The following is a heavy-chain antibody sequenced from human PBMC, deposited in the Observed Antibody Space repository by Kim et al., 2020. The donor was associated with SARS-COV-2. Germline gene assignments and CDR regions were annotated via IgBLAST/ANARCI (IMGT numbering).Heavy chain of an antibody. V-gene: IGHV3-73*01. CDR1: GFTFSDSA. D-gene: IGHD3-3*02. CDR3: TRVHGTTLAFWDAFDI. J-gene: IGHJ3*02. Sequence: GGSLRLSCGASGFTFSDSAMHGVRRASGKGLEWLGRIRSKINCYATAYSASVRGRFTIYRDDSRNTAYLQMNRLKTKDTAVYYCTRVHGTTLAFWDAFDIWGQGTMVVVSS. CDR2: IRSKINCYAT.